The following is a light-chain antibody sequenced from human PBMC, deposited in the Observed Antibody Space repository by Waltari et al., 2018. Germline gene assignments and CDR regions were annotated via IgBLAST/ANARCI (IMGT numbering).Light chain of an antibody. CDR3: QQRSNWPLT. Sequence: EIVLTQSPATLSLSPGERAALSCRASQSVGSYLGWYQQKPGQVPRLIIYDASNRATGIPARFSGSGSGTDFTLTISSLEPEDFAVYYCQQRSNWPLTFGGGTTVEIK. V-gene: IGKV3-11*01. CDR2: DAS. CDR1: QSVGSY. J-gene: IGKJ4*01.